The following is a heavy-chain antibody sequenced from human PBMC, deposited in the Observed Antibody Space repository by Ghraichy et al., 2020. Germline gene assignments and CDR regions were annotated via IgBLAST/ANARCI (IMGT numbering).Heavy chain of an antibody. CDR1: GFTFSSYA. J-gene: IGHJ6*02. Sequence: GGSLRLSCAASGFTFSSYAMSWVRQAPGKGLEWVSAISGSGGSTYYADSVKGRFTISRDNSKNTLYLQMNSLRAEDTAVYYCAKDSAYSTYDSSGYYYDYYGMDVWGQGTTVTVSS. CDR2: ISGSGGST. V-gene: IGHV3-23*01. CDR3: AKDSAYSTYDSSGYYYDYYGMDV. D-gene: IGHD3-22*01.